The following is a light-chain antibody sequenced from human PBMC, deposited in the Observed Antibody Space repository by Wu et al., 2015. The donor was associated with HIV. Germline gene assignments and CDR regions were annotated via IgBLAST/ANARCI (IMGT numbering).Light chain of an antibody. CDR3: QKYNTAPWT. Sequence: SCRASQSVSSYLACTNRNLARLPGSSSMMYPTGPTGIPARFSGSGSGTDFTLTISSLQPEDVATYYCQKYNTAPWTFGQGTKVEMK. CDR2: MYP. CDR1: QSVSSY. J-gene: IGKJ1*01. V-gene: IGKV3-11*01.